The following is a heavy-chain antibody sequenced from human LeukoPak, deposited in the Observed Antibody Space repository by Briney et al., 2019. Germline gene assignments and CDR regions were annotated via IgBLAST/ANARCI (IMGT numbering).Heavy chain of an antibody. V-gene: IGHV1-8*01. J-gene: IGHJ6*03. CDR1: GYTFTSYD. CDR3: ARVVGSGSYYYYYYMDV. CDR2: MNLNSGNT. Sequence: ASVKVSCKASGYTFTSYDINWVRQATGQGLEWMGWMNLNSGNTGYAQKFQGRVTMTRNTSISTAYMELSSLRSEDTAVYYCARVVGSGSYYYYYYMDVWGKGTTVTVSS. D-gene: IGHD3-10*01.